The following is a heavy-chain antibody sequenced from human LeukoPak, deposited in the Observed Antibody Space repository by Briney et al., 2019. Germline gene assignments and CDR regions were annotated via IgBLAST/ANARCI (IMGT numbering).Heavy chain of an antibody. CDR1: GGSISYYY. CDR2: ISSSGST. Sequence: SETLPLTCTVSGGSISYYYWSWIRQPAGKGLEWIGRISSSGSTNYNPSLKSRVTISVDTSKNQFSLKLSSVTAADTAVYFCARGPYSYDSSGAFDIWGQGTMVTVSS. D-gene: IGHD3-22*01. J-gene: IGHJ3*02. CDR3: ARGPYSYDSSGAFDI. V-gene: IGHV4-4*07.